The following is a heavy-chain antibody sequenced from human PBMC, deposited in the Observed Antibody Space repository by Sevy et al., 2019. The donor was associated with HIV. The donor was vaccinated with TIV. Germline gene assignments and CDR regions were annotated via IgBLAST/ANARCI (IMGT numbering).Heavy chain of an antibody. Sequence: GGSLRLSCAASGFTFSNAWMSWVRQAPGKGLEWVGRIKSKTDGGTTDYAAPVKGRFTISRDDSKNTLYLQMNSLKTEDTAVYYCTTDPSPRSMVRGVIIAGDAFDICGQGTMVTVSS. D-gene: IGHD3-10*01. CDR3: TTDPSPRSMVRGVIIAGDAFDI. J-gene: IGHJ3*02. CDR1: GFTFSNAW. CDR2: IKSKTDGGTT. V-gene: IGHV3-15*01.